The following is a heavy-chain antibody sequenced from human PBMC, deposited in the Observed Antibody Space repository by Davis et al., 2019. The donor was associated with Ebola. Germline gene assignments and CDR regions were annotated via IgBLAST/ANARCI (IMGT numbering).Heavy chain of an antibody. Sequence: ASVKVSCKASGYTFTSYAMHWVRQAPGQRLEWMGWINAGNGNTKYLQKFQGRVTITRDTSASTAYMELSSLRSEDTAVYYCARFDDYCSSTSCYFCYWGQGTLVTVSS. CDR1: GYTFTSYA. V-gene: IGHV1-3*01. CDR3: ARFDDYCSSTSCYFCY. J-gene: IGHJ4*02. D-gene: IGHD2-2*01. CDR2: INAGNGNT.